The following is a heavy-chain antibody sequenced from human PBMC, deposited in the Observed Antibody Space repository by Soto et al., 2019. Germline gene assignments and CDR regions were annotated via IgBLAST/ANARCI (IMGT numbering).Heavy chain of an antibody. J-gene: IGHJ5*02. CDR3: ARLEGYCSGGTCYRTSGWFDP. Sequence: SETLSLTCTVSGGSISSGSYYWGWIRQPPGKGLEWIGTIYYSGSTYYHPSLRSRVTLSVDTSKNQFSLKLTSVTAADTAVYYCARLEGYCSGGTCYRTSGWFDPWGQGTPVTVSS. CDR2: IYYSGST. V-gene: IGHV4-39*01. D-gene: IGHD2-15*01. CDR1: GGSISSGSYY.